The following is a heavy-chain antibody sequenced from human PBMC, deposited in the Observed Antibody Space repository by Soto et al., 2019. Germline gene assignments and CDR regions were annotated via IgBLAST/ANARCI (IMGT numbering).Heavy chain of an antibody. V-gene: IGHV4-31*03. CDR1: GGSISSGGYY. Sequence: SETLSLTCTVSGGSISSGGYYWSWIRQHPGKGLEWIGYIYYSGSTYYNPSLKSRVTISVDTSKNQFSLKLSSVTAADTAVYYCAREGGSLRYFDWYLAGGMDVWGQGTTVTVSS. J-gene: IGHJ6*02. CDR2: IYYSGST. D-gene: IGHD3-9*01. CDR3: AREGGSLRYFDWYLAGGMDV.